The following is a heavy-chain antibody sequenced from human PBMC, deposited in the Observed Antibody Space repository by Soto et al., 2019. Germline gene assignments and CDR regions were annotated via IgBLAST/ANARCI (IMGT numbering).Heavy chain of an antibody. Sequence: GGSLRLSCAASGFTFSSYWMSWVRQAPGKGLEWVANIKQDGSEKYYVDSVKGRFTISRDNAKNSLYLQMSSLRAEDTAVYYCARVNLYYYFWSGQHGYGMDVWGQGTTVTVSS. CDR3: ARVNLYYYFWSGQHGYGMDV. CDR1: GFTFSSYW. V-gene: IGHV3-7*05. D-gene: IGHD3-3*01. J-gene: IGHJ6*02. CDR2: IKQDGSEK.